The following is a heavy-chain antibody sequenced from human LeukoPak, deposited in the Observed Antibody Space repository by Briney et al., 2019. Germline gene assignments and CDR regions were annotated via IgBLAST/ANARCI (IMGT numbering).Heavy chain of an antibody. V-gene: IGHV3-43*02. CDR1: GFTFDDYA. Sequence: PGGSLRLSCAASGFTFDDYAMHWVRQAPGKGLEWVSLISGDGGSTYYADSVKGRFTISRDNNKNSLYLQMNSLGTEDTALYYCAKVGAYYYDSSGYYLWPLDYWGQGTLVTVSS. D-gene: IGHD3-22*01. J-gene: IGHJ4*02. CDR2: ISGDGGST. CDR3: AKVGAYYYDSSGYYLWPLDY.